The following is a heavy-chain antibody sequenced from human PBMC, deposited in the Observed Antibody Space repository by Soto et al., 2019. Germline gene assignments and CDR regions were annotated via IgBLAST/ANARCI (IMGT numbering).Heavy chain of an antibody. CDR2: IKSKNVGGTT. CDR1: GFTFSNVW. D-gene: IGHD2-15*01. J-gene: IGHJ4*02. V-gene: IGHV3-15*01. CDR3: TTYATQTFCDCGPCYSVQTQIHDS. Sequence: EVQLVESGGGLAKPGGSLTVSCAASGFTFSNVWMSWVRQAPGKGLEWIGHIKSKNVGGTTDYTAPVRGRFTISRDDAIHTLDLKMDSLKTEDTGVYYCTTYATQTFCDCGPCYSVQTQIHDSWGQGILVTVSS.